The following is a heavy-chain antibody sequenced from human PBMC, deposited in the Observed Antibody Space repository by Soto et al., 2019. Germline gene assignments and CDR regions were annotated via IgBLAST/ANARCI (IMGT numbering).Heavy chain of an antibody. V-gene: IGHV1-69*13. CDR2: IIPIFGTA. J-gene: IGHJ4*02. D-gene: IGHD2-2*01. CDR3: ARHGPSRSFDY. CDR1: GGTFSSYA. Sequence: GASVKVSCKASGGTFSSYAISWVRQAPGQGLEWMGGIIPIFGTANYAQKFQGRVTITADESTSTAYMELSSLRSEDTAVYYCARHGPSRSFDYRDKATLGTVSS.